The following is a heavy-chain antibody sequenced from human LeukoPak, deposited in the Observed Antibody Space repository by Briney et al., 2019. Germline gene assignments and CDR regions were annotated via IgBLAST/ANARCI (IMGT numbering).Heavy chain of an antibody. V-gene: IGHV3-23*01. CDR3: AKVEVLNSYYFDY. CDR2: ISGSGGST. D-gene: IGHD1-1*01. J-gene: IGHJ4*02. Sequence: TGGSLRLSCAASGFTFSSYAMSWVRQAPGKGLKWVSAISGSGGSTYYADSVKGRFTISRDNSKNTLYLQMNSLRAEDTAVYYCAKVEVLNSYYFDYWGQGTLVTVSS. CDR1: GFTFSSYA.